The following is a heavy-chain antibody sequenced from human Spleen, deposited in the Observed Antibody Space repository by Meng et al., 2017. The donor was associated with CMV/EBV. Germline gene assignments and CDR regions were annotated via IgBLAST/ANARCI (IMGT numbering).Heavy chain of an antibody. J-gene: IGHJ6*02. CDR2: INWNSATI. CDR1: GFTFDDYA. V-gene: IGHV3-9*03. CDR3: AKDRVVYDFSYSMDV. D-gene: IGHD3-3*01. Sequence: GGSLRLSCAASGFTFDDYAIHWVRQAPGKGLEWVSVINWNSATIRYADSVKGRFIISRDNAKNSVYLQMNSLRTEDMASYYCAKDRVVYDFSYSMDVWGQGTTVTVSS.